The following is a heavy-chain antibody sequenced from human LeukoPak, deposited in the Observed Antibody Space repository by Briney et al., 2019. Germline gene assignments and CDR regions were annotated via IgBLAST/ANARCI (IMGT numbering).Heavy chain of an antibody. Sequence: HPGGSLRLSCAASGFTFSSYVIHWVRQAPGKGLEWVAVIWYDGSNKYYADSVKGRFTISRDNSKNTLYLQMNSLRAEDTAVYYCASGIRHVSASCFQHWGQGTLVTVSS. D-gene: IGHD1-14*01. CDR1: GFTFSSYV. J-gene: IGHJ1*01. CDR3: ASGIRHVSASCFQH. CDR2: IWYDGSNK. V-gene: IGHV3-33*01.